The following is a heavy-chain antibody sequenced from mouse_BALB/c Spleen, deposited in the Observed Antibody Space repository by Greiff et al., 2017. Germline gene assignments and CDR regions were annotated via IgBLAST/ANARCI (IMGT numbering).Heavy chain of an antibody. J-gene: IGHJ2*01. D-gene: IGHD2-14*01. CDR2: ISSGGSYT. CDR3: ARAYYRYDEYYFDY. V-gene: IGHV5-9-4*01. Sequence: EVQLVESGGGLVKPGGSLKLSCAASGFTFSSYAMSWVRQSPEKRLEWVAEISSGGSYTYYPDTVTGRFTISRDNAKNTLYLEMSSLRSEDTAMYYCARAYYRYDEYYFDYWGQGTTLTVSS. CDR1: GFTFSSYA.